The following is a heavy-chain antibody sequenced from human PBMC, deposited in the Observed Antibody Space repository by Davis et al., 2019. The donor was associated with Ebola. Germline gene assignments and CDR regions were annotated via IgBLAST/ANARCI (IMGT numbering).Heavy chain of an antibody. Sequence: MPSETLSLTCTVSGGSISSSSYYWGWIRQPPGKGLEWIGSIYYSGSTYYNPSLKSRVTISVDTSKNQFSLKLSSVTAADTAVYYCARGHPSLYWGQGTLVTVSS. CDR3: ARGHPSLY. J-gene: IGHJ4*02. CDR1: GGSISSSSYY. V-gene: IGHV4-39*01. CDR2: IYYSGST.